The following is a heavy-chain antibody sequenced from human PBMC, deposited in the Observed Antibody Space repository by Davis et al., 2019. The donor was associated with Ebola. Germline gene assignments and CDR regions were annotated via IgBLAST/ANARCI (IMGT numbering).Heavy chain of an antibody. Sequence: PGGSLRLSCAASGFTFSSYAMHWVRQAPGKGLEWVAVISYDGSNKYYADSVKGRFTISRDNSKNTLYLQMNSLRAEDTAVYYCAKDPYRSSTPGFFQHWGQGTLVTVSS. V-gene: IGHV3-30-3*02. CDR1: GFTFSSYA. J-gene: IGHJ1*01. CDR2: ISYDGSNK. D-gene: IGHD6-6*01. CDR3: AKDPYRSSTPGFFQH.